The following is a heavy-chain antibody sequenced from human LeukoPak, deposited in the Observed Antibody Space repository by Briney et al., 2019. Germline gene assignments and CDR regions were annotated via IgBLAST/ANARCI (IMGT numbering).Heavy chain of an antibody. Sequence: GASVKVSCKASGYTFTSYAMHWVRQAPGQRLEWIGWINAGNGNTKYSQKFQGRVTITRDTSASTAYMELSSLRSEDTAVYYCARDYDSSGYYLSAFDIWGQGTMVTVSS. D-gene: IGHD3-22*01. CDR2: INAGNGNT. V-gene: IGHV1-3*01. CDR3: ARDYDSSGYYLSAFDI. CDR1: GYTFTSYA. J-gene: IGHJ3*02.